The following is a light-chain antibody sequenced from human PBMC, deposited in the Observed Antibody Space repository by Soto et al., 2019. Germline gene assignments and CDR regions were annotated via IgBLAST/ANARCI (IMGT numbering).Light chain of an antibody. J-gene: IGKJ4*01. CDR3: QQLKSYPLT. CDR2: AAS. Sequence: DIQLTQSPSFLSASVGDRVTITCRASQGISSYLAWYQQKPGKAPKLLIYAASTLQSGVPSRFGGSGSGTEFTLTISSLQSEDFATYYCQQLKSYPLTFGGGTKVDIK. CDR1: QGISSY. V-gene: IGKV1-9*01.